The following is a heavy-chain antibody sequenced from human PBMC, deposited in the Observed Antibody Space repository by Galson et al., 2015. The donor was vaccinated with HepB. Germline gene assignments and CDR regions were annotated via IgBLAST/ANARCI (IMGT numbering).Heavy chain of an antibody. J-gene: IGHJ4*02. CDR2: ISYDGSNK. Sequence: SLRLSCAASGFTFSSYAMHWVRQAPGKGLEWVAVISYDGSNKYYADSVKGRFTISRDNSENTLYLQMNSLRAEDTAVYYCARDGSGWYYWGQGTLVTVSS. CDR1: GFTFSSYA. V-gene: IGHV3-30*04. CDR3: ARDGSGWYY. D-gene: IGHD6-19*01.